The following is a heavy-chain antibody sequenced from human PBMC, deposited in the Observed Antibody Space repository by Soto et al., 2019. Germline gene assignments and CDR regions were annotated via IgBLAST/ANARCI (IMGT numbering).Heavy chain of an antibody. Sequence: ASVKVSCKASGYTFTSYGISWVRQAPGQGLEWMGWISAYNGNTSYAQKLQGRVTMTTDTSTSTAYMELRSLRSGDTAVYYCARERPLRMSYCSSTSCYTGTGLDPWGQGTLVTVSS. CDR2: ISAYNGNT. V-gene: IGHV1-18*01. D-gene: IGHD2-2*02. CDR3: ARERPLRMSYCSSTSCYTGTGLDP. CDR1: GYTFTSYG. J-gene: IGHJ5*02.